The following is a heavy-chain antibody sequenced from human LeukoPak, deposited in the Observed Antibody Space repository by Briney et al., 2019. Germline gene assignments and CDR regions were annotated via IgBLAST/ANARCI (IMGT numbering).Heavy chain of an antibody. CDR2: ISSSGSTI. J-gene: IGHJ6*02. D-gene: IGHD2-2*01. V-gene: IGHV3-11*01. CDR3: ARDVVVPAAMRYYYYGMDV. CDR1: GFTFSDYY. Sequence: GGSLRLSCAASGFTFSDYYMSWIRQAPGKGLEWVSYISSSGSTIYYADSVKGRFTISRDNAKNSLYLQMNSLRAEGTAVYYCARDVVVPAAMRYYYYGMDVWGQGTTVTVSS.